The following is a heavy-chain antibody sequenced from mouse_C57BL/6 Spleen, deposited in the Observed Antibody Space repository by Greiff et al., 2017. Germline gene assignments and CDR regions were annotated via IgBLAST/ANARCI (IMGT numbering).Heavy chain of an antibody. J-gene: IGHJ4*01. CDR2: IYPRSGNT. D-gene: IGHD3-2*02. V-gene: IGHV1-81*01. CDR3: ARRDSSGYDAMDY. Sequence: QVQLLQSGAELARPGASVKLSCKASGYTFTSYGISWVKQRTGQGLEWIGEIYPRSGNTYYNEKFKGKATLTADKSSSTAYMELRSLTSEDSAVYFCARRDSSGYDAMDYWGQGTSVTVSS. CDR1: GYTFTSYG.